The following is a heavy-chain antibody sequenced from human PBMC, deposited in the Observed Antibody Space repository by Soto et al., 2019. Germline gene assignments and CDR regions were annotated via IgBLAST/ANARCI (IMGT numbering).Heavy chain of an antibody. CDR3: ARRYSSGFDY. J-gene: IGHJ4*02. CDR2: IFYSGST. D-gene: IGHD6-19*01. Sequence: QVQLQESGPGLVKPSETLSLTCTVSGGSISSYYWSWIRQPPGKGLEWIGYIFYSGSTHYNPSLKRRITISVDTSKNQSSLKLSSVTAADTAVYYCARRYSSGFDYWGQGTLVTVSS. V-gene: IGHV4-59*08. CDR1: GGSISSYY.